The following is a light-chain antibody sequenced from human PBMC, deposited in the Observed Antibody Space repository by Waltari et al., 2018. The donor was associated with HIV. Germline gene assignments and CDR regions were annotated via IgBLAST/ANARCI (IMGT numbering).Light chain of an antibody. CDR3: CSYAGSSTFV. CDR1: SSDVGSYNL. V-gene: IGLV2-23*02. J-gene: IGLJ1*01. Sequence: QSALTQPASVPGSPGQSIPIPCTGTSSDVGSYNLVSWYQQYPGKAPKLMISEVSKRPSGVSNRFSGSKSGNTASLTISGLQAEDEADYYCCSYAGSSTFVFGTGTKVTVL. CDR2: EVS.